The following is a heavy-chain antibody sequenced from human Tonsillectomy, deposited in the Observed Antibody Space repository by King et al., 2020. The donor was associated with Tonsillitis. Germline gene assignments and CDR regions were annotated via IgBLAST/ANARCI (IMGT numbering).Heavy chain of an antibody. CDR2: IRYDGSQK. V-gene: IGHV3-33*01. D-gene: IGHD2-15*01. CDR3: ARVRDDWLGGSCYSDY. Sequence: VQLVESGGGVVQPGNSLRLSCAASGFKFSSFGMYWVRQAPGKGLEWVAVIRYDGSQKLCADSVKGRFTVSRDNSKNTLSLQMNSLRPEDTAVYYCARVRDDWLGGSCYSDYWGRGTLVTVSS. J-gene: IGHJ4*02. CDR1: GFKFSSFG.